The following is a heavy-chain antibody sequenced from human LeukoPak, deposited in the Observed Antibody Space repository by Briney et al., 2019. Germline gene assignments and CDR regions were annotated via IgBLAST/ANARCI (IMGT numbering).Heavy chain of an antibody. V-gene: IGHV6-1*01. Sequence: SQTLSHTCAISGDSVSSNSAAWNWIRQSPSRGLEWLGRTYYRSKWYNDYAVSVKSRITINPDTSKNQFSLQLNSVTPEDTAVYYCATNSRWLLLGDYYYMDVWGKGTTVTVSS. CDR2: TYYRSKWYN. J-gene: IGHJ6*03. CDR3: ATNSRWLLLGDYYYMDV. CDR1: GDSVSSNSAA. D-gene: IGHD3-22*01.